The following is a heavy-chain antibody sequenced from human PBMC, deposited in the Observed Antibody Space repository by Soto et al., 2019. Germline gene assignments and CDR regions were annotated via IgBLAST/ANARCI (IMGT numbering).Heavy chain of an antibody. J-gene: IGHJ5*02. CDR2: ISAYDGST. V-gene: IGHV1-18*01. CDR3: ARHNSQWPNWFDP. CDR1: GYTFTSYG. Sequence: ASVKVSCKASGYTFTSYGFGWVRQAPGQGLEWMGWISAYDGSTNYAQKFQGRVTMTTDTSTSTAYMELKSLRSDDTAVYYCARHNSQWPNWFDPWGQGTLVTVSS. D-gene: IGHD1-1*01.